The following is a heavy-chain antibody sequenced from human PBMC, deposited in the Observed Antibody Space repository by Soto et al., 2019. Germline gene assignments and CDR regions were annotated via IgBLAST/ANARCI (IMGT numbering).Heavy chain of an antibody. CDR2: INPNNGVA. V-gene: IGHV1-2*02. J-gene: IGHJ4*02. D-gene: IGHD3-10*01. CDR3: ATRAGGGGAY. Sequence: ASVKVSCKTSGYPFTGYYIHWVRQAPGQGLEWMAWINPNNGVAKYAQEFRGRVTMTRDTSISTAYMELSSLSSVDTAVYYCATRAGGGGAYGGRGPLVPVSS. CDR1: GYPFTGYY.